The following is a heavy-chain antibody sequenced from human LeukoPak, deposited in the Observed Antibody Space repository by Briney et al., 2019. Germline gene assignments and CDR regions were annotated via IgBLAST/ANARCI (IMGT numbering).Heavy chain of an antibody. D-gene: IGHD5-18*01. J-gene: IGHJ6*03. CDR2: ISDSGST. Sequence: PSETLSLTCTVSGGSISSYYWSWIRQPPGKGLEWIGYISDSGSTNYNPSLKGRVTIFADTFKNQFSLRLSSVTAADTAVYFCARPVKGYIDSYHYMDVWGKGTTVTVSS. CDR3: ARPVKGYIDSYHYMDV. V-gene: IGHV4-59*08. CDR1: GGSISSYY.